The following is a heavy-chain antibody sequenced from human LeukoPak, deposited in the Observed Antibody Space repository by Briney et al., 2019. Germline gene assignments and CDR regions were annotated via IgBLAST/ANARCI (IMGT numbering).Heavy chain of an antibody. V-gene: IGHV3-21*01. CDR2: ISSGSDYI. CDR1: GFTFSDYY. CDR3: ARDPDRSKEFDY. J-gene: IGHJ4*02. Sequence: GGSLRLSCAASGFTFSDYYMSWVRQAPGKGLEWVSSISSGSDYIYYADSVKGRFTISRDNAKNSLYLQMNSLSAEDTAIYYCARDPDRSKEFDYWGQGTLVTVSS. D-gene: IGHD1-14*01.